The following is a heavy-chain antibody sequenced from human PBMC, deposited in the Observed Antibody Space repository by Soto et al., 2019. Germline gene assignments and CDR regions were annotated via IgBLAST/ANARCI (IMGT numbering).Heavy chain of an antibody. CDR2: ISRSGVNI. Sequence: GGSLRLSCAGSGFNFSDYYMVWVRQAPGKGLEWVSSISRSGVNIHYADSVKGRFTISRDSARNSLYLQMNSLRADDTAKYFCARGINRSGAYWGQGTQVTVSS. CDR1: GFNFSDYY. CDR3: ARGINRSGAY. V-gene: IGHV3-11*01. D-gene: IGHD3-10*01. J-gene: IGHJ4*02.